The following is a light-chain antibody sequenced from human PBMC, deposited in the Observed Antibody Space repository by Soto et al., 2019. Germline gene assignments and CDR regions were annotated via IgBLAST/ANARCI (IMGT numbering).Light chain of an antibody. CDR1: SSDVGGYNY. CDR2: EVS. J-gene: IGLJ2*01. CDR3: SSYAGSHTLVV. Sequence: QSALTQPPSASGSPGQSVTISCTGTSSDVGGYNYVSWYQRHPGKAPKIMIYEVSKRPSGVPDRFSGSKSGNTASLTVSGLQAQDEADYYCSSYAGSHTLVVFGGGTKLTVL. V-gene: IGLV2-8*01.